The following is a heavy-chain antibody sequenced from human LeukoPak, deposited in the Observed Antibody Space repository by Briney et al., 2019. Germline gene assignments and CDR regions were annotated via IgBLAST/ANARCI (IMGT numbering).Heavy chain of an antibody. Sequence: PGGSLSLSCAASGLTLSNYDMIWVRQAPGRGLEWVSGIRESGGGTYYTDSVKGRFTVSRDNSKNTVYLQMNSLRGEDTAVYYCARRGIVVRAFLIGLHKQAYYFDYWGQGALVTVSS. CDR2: IRESGGGT. CDR3: ARRGIVVRAFLIGLHKQAYYFDY. V-gene: IGHV3-23*01. D-gene: IGHD3-10*01. J-gene: IGHJ4*02. CDR1: GLTLSNYD.